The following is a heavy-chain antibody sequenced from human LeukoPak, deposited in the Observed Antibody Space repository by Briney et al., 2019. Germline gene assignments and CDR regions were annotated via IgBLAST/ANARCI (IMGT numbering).Heavy chain of an antibody. D-gene: IGHD5-24*01. V-gene: IGHV3-21*01. CDR3: ARGEMATKGDAFDI. CDR2: ISSSSSYI. J-gene: IGHJ3*02. CDR1: GFTFSSYS. Sequence: GGSLRLSCAASGFTFSSYSMNWVRQAPGKGLEWVSCISSSSSYIYYGDSVKGRFTISRDNAKISLDLQMNSLRAEDTAVYYCARGEMATKGDAFDIWGQGTMVTVSS.